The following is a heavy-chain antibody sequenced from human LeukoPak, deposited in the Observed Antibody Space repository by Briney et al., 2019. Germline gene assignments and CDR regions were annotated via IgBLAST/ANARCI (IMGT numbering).Heavy chain of an antibody. CDR1: GYTLTELS. CDR3: ATAHLFGWSGYPHPFDY. J-gene: IGHJ4*02. Sequence: ASVKVSCKVSGYTLTELSMHWVRQAPGEGLEWMGGFDPEDGETIYAQKFQGRVTMTEDTSTDTAYMELSSLRSEDTAVYYCATAHLFGWSGYPHPFDYWGQGTLVTVSS. V-gene: IGHV1-24*01. D-gene: IGHD3-3*01. CDR2: FDPEDGET.